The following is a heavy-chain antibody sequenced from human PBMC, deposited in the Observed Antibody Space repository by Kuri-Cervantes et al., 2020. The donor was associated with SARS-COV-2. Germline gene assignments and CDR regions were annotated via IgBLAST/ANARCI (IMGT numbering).Heavy chain of an antibody. CDR1: GFTFSSYS. J-gene: IGHJ4*02. CDR3: TRDRFGVVISYDY. Sequence: GESLKISCAASGFTFSSYSMTWVRQAPGKGLEWVGFIRSKAFGGTTEYAASVQGRFTISREDPKNIAYLEMNSLKTEDTAVYFCTRDRFGVVISYDYWGQGTLVTVSS. CDR2: IRSKAFGGTT. V-gene: IGHV3-49*04. D-gene: IGHD3-3*01.